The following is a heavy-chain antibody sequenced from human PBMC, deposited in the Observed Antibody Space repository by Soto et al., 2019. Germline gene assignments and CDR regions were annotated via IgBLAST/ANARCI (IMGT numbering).Heavy chain of an antibody. CDR1: GFTFSNYA. Sequence: EVQLLESGGGLVQPGGSLRLSCAASGFTFSNYAMSWVRQAPGKGLEWVSTISTSGGSTYSADSVKGRFTISRDNSKTRLYRKMNSLRAEDTAVYYCTGDGLGPYTYGAYYFAYWGQGTLVTVSS. CDR3: TGDGLGPYTYGAYYFAY. J-gene: IGHJ4*02. CDR2: ISTSGGST. V-gene: IGHV3-23*01. D-gene: IGHD5-18*01.